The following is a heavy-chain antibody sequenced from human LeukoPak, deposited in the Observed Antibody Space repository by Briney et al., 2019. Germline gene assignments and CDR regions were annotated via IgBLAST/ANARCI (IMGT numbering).Heavy chain of an antibody. CDR1: GYTFTSYG. CDR3: ARDAEGSGWYEVDY. CDR2: ISAYNGNT. V-gene: IGHV1-18*01. J-gene: IGHJ4*02. Sequence: GASVKVSCKASGYTFTSYGISWVRQAPGQGLEWMGWISAYNGNTNYAQKLQGRVNMTTDTSTSTAYMELRSLRSDDTAVYYCARDAEGSGWYEVDYWGQGTPVTVSS. D-gene: IGHD6-19*01.